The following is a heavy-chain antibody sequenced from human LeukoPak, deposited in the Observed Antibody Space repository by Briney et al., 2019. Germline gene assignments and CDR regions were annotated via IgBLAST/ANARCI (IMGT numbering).Heavy chain of an antibody. V-gene: IGHV1-58*01. J-gene: IGHJ4*02. CDR1: GFTFTSSA. CDR2: IVVGSGNT. D-gene: IGHD2-8*01. CDR3: AREREIFCTNGVCSHFDY. Sequence: EASVKVSCKASGFTFTSSAVQWVRQARGQRLEWIGWIVVGSGNTNYAQKFQERVTLTRDMSTSTAYMELSSLRSEDTAVYYCAREREIFCTNGVCSHFDYWGQGTLVTVSS.